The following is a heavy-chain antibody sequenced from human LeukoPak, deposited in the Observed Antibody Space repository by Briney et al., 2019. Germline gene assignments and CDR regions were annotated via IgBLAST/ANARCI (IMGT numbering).Heavy chain of an antibody. CDR2: ISYDGSNK. J-gene: IGHJ4*02. CDR1: GFTFSSFG. CDR3: ARNAYGTAFFFDY. Sequence: PGGSLRLSCAASGFTFSSFGMNWVRQAPGKGLEWVAVISYDGSNKYYADSVKGRFTISRDNSKNTLYLQMNSLRAEDTAVYFCARNAYGTAFFFDYWGQGSLVTVSS. D-gene: IGHD2-21*02. V-gene: IGHV3-30*03.